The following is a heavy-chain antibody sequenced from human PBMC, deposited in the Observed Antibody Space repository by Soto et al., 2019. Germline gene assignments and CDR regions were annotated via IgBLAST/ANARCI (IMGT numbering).Heavy chain of an antibody. CDR3: AKDVLRYFDWLPDAFDI. V-gene: IGHV4-31*03. D-gene: IGHD3-9*01. CDR2: IYYSGST. J-gene: IGHJ3*02. CDR1: GVSISSGGYY. Sequence: PSETLSLTCTVSGVSISSGGYYWSWIRQHPGKGLEWIGYIYYSGSTYYNPSLKSRVTISVDTSKNQFSLKLSSVTAADTAVYYCAKDVLRYFDWLPDAFDIWGQGTMVTVSS.